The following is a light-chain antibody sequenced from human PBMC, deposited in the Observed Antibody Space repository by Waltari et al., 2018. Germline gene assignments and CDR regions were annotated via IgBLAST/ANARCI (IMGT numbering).Light chain of an antibody. Sequence: EVVLTQSPGTLSLSPGEKATLSCRASQSLTKRYLAWYQQKPGQAPRILIYGASSRAAGIPDRFSGSGSGTDFTLTTNRLEPDDFAVYYCQQYGSSILYTFGQGTKLEIK. V-gene: IGKV3-20*01. CDR1: QSLTKRY. CDR3: QQYGSSILYT. CDR2: GAS. J-gene: IGKJ2*01.